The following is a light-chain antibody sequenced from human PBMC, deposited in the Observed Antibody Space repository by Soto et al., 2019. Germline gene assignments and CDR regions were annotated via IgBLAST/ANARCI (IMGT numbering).Light chain of an antibody. V-gene: IGLV2-8*01. CDR2: EVS. Sequence: SGLTQPPSASGSPGHSVTISCTGTSSDVGGYNYVSWYQQHPGKAPKLMIFEVSKRPSGVPDRFSGSKSGNTASLTVSGLQAEDEADYYCSSYAGGNDYVFGTGTKVTVL. CDR3: SSYAGGNDYV. CDR1: SSDVGGYNY. J-gene: IGLJ1*01.